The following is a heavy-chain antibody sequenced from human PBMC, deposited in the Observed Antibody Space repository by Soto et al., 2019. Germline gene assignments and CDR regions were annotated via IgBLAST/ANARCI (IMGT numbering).Heavy chain of an antibody. CDR2: IWYDGSNK. J-gene: IGHJ4*02. V-gene: IGHV3-33*01. Sequence: GGSLRLSCAASGFTFSSYGMHWVRQAPGKGLEWVAVIWYDGSNKYYADSVKGRFTISRDNAKNSLYLQMNSLRAEDTALYYCARVGGYCSGGSCYSGLDYWGQGTLVTVSS. D-gene: IGHD2-15*01. CDR1: GFTFSSYG. CDR3: ARVGGYCSGGSCYSGLDY.